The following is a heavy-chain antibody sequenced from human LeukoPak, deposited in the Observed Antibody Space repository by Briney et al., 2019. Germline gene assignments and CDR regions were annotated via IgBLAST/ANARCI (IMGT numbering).Heavy chain of an antibody. CDR2: ITPSGGT. J-gene: IGHJ4*02. CDR1: GYTFTSYA. CDR3: ARDRYGDGFAHFDY. V-gene: IGHV1-2*02. D-gene: IGHD5-24*01. Sequence: ASVKVSCKASGYTFTSYAMHWVRQAPGQGLEWMGWITPSGGTNYPQKFQGRVAITRDTSITTAYMDLSRLTSDDTAVYYCARDRYGDGFAHFDYWGQGALVTVSS.